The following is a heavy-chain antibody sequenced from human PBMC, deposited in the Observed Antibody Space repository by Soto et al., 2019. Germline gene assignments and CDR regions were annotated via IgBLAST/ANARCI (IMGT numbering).Heavy chain of an antibody. V-gene: IGHV4-59*01. CDR2: IYYSGST. CDR1: GGSISSYY. Sequence: PSETLSLTCTVSGGSISSYYWNWIRQPPGKGLEWIGYIYYSGSTNYSPSLNSRVTISVDTSKNQFSLKLRSVTAADTAVYYCARGVRDGYNLPPTKPPDYWGQGTLVTVSS. CDR3: ARGVRDGYNLPPTKPPDY. D-gene: IGHD5-12*01. J-gene: IGHJ4*02.